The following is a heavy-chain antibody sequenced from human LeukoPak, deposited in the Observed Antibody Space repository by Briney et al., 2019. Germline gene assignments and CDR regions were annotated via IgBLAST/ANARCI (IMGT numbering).Heavy chain of an antibody. CDR1: GFTFSNYG. CDR2: ISYDGNTE. D-gene: IGHD3-10*01. V-gene: IGHV3-30*03. J-gene: IGHJ4*02. CDR3: ATSVTMVRGVIITPYFDY. Sequence: PGGSLRLSCTASGFTFSNYGIHWVRQAPGKGLEWVAVISYDGNTEYYSDSVKGRFTVSRDNSKNTLYLQMNSLRAEDTAVYYCATSVTMVRGVIITPYFDYWGQGTLVTVSS.